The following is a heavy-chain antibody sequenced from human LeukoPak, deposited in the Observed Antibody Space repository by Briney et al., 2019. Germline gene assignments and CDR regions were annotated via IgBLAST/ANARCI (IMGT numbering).Heavy chain of an antibody. Sequence: SETLSLTCTVSGGSISSHYWSWIRQPPGKGLEWIGYIYNSGSTNYNPFLKSRVTISLDTSKNQFSLQLTSVTAADTAVYFCARDDYGVFDAFDVWGQGTVVTVSS. CDR1: GGSISSHY. V-gene: IGHV4-59*08. CDR2: IYNSGST. J-gene: IGHJ3*01. CDR3: ARDDYGVFDAFDV. D-gene: IGHD3-16*01.